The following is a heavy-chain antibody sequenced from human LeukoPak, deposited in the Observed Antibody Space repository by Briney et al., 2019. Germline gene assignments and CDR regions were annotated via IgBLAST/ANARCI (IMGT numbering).Heavy chain of an antibody. CDR3: ARGLSAIVY. CDR2: INHSGST. V-gene: IGHV4-34*01. CDR1: GGSFGGYY. D-gene: IGHD2-15*01. Sequence: LETLSFTCAVYGGSFGGYYWSWIRQPPGKGLEWIGEINHSGSTNYNPSLKSRVTISVDTSKNQFSLKLSSVTAADTAFYYCARGLSAIVYWGQGTLVTVSS. J-gene: IGHJ4*02.